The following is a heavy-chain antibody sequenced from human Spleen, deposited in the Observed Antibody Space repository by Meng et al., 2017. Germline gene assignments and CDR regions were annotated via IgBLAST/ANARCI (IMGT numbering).Heavy chain of an antibody. J-gene: IGHJ3*02. CDR1: GYIFTGYY. V-gene: IGHV1-2*02. Sequence: ASVKVSCKASGYIFTGYYMHWVRQAPGQGLEWMGWINPNSGGTNHAPKFQGRVTMTRDTSINTAYMVLSRLRSDDTAVYYCARGKRIDAFDIWGQGTMVTVSS. CDR2: INPNSGGT. CDR3: ARGKRIDAFDI.